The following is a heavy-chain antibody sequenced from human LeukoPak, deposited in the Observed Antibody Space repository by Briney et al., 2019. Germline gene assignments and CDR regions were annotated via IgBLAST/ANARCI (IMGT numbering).Heavy chain of an antibody. CDR1: GGSISSSSYY. J-gene: IGHJ3*02. CDR3: ARAGRNSGWTHDAFDI. D-gene: IGHD6-19*01. V-gene: IGHV4-39*07. Sequence: SSETLSLTCTVSGGSISSSSYYWGWIRQPPGKGLEWIGSIYYSGSTYYNPSLKSRVTISVDTSKNQFSLKLSSVTAADTAVYYCARAGRNSGWTHDAFDIWGQGTMVTVSS. CDR2: IYYSGST.